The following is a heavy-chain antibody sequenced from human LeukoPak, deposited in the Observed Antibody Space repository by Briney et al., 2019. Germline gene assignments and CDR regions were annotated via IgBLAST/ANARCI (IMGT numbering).Heavy chain of an antibody. D-gene: IGHD3-3*01. CDR2: IKSRGGGETT. CDR3: AWQTKYDFRRMDY. Sequence: GGSLRLSCAASGFVFTAAWMSWVRQAPGKGPEWVGRIKSRGGGETTDYAAPVTGRITISRDDSENTLYLQINGLKIEDTGVYYCAWQTKYDFRRMDYWGLGTLVTVSS. CDR1: GFVFTAAW. J-gene: IGHJ4*02. V-gene: IGHV3-15*01.